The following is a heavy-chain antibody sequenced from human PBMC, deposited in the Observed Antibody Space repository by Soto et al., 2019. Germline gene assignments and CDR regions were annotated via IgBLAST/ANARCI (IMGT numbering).Heavy chain of an antibody. V-gene: IGHV1-69*01. Sequence: QVQLVQSGAEVKKPGSSVKVSCKACGGTFSSYAISWVRQAPGQGLEWMGGIIPIFGTANYAQKFQGRVTITADESTSTAYMELSSLRSEDTAVYYCARGGYYYDSSGYSEIDYWGQGTLVTVSS. CDR1: GGTFSSYA. CDR3: ARGGYYYDSSGYSEIDY. CDR2: IIPIFGTA. J-gene: IGHJ4*02. D-gene: IGHD3-22*01.